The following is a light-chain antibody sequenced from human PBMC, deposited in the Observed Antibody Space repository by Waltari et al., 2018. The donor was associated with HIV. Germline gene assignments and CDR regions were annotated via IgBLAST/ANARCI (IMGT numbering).Light chain of an antibody. CDR3: QQYNTYWT. V-gene: IGKV1-5*03. J-gene: IGKJ1*01. CDR2: KAS. CDR1: QTISNW. Sequence: DIQMTQSPSTLSASVGDRVTITCRASQTISNWLAWYQQKPGKAPKLLIYKASSLKSGVPSRFSGSGSGTEFTLSISSRQPDDFATYYCQQYNTYWTFGQGTKVEI.